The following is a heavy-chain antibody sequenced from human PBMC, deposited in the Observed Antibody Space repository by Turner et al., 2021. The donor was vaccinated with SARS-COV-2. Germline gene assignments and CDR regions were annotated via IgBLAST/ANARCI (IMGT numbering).Heavy chain of an antibody. CDR3: ARDLYYYGMDV. CDR2: INSGGST. CDR1: GFTVSSNY. J-gene: IGHJ6*02. V-gene: IGHV3-53*01. Sequence: EVQLVESGGGLIQPGGSLSLSCSASGFTVSSNYMTWVRQAPGKGLEWVSVINSGGSTYYADAVKGRFTISRDNSKNTLYLQMNSLRAEDTAVYYCARDLYYYGMDVWGQGTTVTVSS.